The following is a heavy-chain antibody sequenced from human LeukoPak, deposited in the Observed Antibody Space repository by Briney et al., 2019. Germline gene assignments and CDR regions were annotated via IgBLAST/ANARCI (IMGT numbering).Heavy chain of an antibody. V-gene: IGHV3-21*01. Sequence: PGGSLRLSCAASGFTFSSYSMNWVRQAPGKGLEWVSSISSSSSYIYYADSVKGRFTISRDNAKNSLYLQMNSLRAEDTAVYYCARVAVTIVAQHNWFDPWGQGTLVTVSS. D-gene: IGHD4-17*01. J-gene: IGHJ5*02. CDR3: ARVAVTIVAQHNWFDP. CDR1: GFTFSSYS. CDR2: ISSSSSYI.